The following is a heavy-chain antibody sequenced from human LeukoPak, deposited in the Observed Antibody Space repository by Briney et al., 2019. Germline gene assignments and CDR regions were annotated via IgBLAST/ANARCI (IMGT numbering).Heavy chain of an antibody. CDR2: ISYDGSNK. D-gene: IGHD4-17*01. CDR3: ARDVGSGDYPGYFQH. J-gene: IGHJ1*01. Sequence: GRSLRLSCAASGFTFSSYAMHWVRQAAGKGLEWVAVISYDGSNKYYADSVKGRFTISRDNSKNTLYLQMNSLRAEDTAVYYCARDVGSGDYPGYFQHWGQGTLVTVSS. CDR1: GFTFSSYA. V-gene: IGHV3-30*04.